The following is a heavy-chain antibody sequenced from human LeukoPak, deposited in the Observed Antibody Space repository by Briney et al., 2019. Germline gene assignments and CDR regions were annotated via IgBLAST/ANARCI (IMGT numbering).Heavy chain of an antibody. J-gene: IGHJ6*03. CDR3: ARLRVSDHHYYYDYMDV. CDR1: GGSFSGYY. D-gene: IGHD3-10*01. V-gene: IGHV4-34*01. Sequence: SETLSLTCAVYGGSFSGYYWSWIRQPPGKGLEWIGEINHSGSTNYNPSLKSRVTISVDTPKNQFSLKLSSVTAADTAVYYCARLRVSDHHYYYDYMDVWGKGTTVTISS. CDR2: INHSGST.